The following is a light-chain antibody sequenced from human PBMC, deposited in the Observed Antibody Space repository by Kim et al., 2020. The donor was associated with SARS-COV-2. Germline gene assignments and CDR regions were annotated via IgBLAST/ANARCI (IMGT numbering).Light chain of an antibody. CDR3: ISFTRSGTLV. CDR1: SSDVGAYKY. CDR2: DVS. V-gene: IGLV2-14*03. Sequence: QSALTQPASVSGSPVQSITISCTGTSSDVGAYKYVSWYQQHPGKAPKLFIYDVSERSSVLSNRFSGSKFGYTASLTISGLQAEDEADYYCISFTRSGTLVFGGGTQRTVL. J-gene: IGLJ3*02.